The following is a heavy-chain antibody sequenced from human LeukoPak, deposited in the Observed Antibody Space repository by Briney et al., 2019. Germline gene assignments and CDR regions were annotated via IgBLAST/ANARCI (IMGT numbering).Heavy chain of an antibody. D-gene: IGHD6-6*01. CDR3: AKDHYSSSSGDFFDY. CDR2: ISYDGSNK. J-gene: IGHJ4*02. V-gene: IGHV3-30*18. CDR1: GFTFSDYY. Sequence: PGGSLRLSCAASGFTFSDYYMSWVRQAPGKGLEWVAVISYDGSNKYYADSVKGRFTISRDNSKNTLYLQMNSLRAEDTAVYYCAKDHYSSSSGDFFDYWGQGTLVTVSS.